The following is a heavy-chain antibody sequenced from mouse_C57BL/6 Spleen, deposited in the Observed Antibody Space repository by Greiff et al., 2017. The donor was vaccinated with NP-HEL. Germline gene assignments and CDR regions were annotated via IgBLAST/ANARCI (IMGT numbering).Heavy chain of an antibody. V-gene: IGHV1-62-2*01. Sequence: QVQLQQSGAELVKPGASVKLSCKASGYTFTEYTIHWVKQRSGQGLEWIGWFYPGSGSIKYNEKFKDKATLTADKSSSTVSMELSRLTSEDSAVYFGARHKYYYGSSYYAMDDWGQGTAVTVSA. D-gene: IGHD1-1*01. CDR3: ARHKYYYGSSYYAMDD. CDR2: FYPGSGSI. CDR1: GYTFTEYT. J-gene: IGHJ4*01.